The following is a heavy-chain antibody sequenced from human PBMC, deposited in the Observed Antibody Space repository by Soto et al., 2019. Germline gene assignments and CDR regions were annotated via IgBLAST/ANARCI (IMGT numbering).Heavy chain of an antibody. D-gene: IGHD3-10*01. J-gene: IGHJ5*02. V-gene: IGHV1-18*01. CDR3: ARDRSVLLPNWFDP. CDR1: GYTFTSYG. Sequence: SVKVSCKASGYTFTSYGISWVRQAPGQGLEWMGWISAYNGNTNYAQKLQGRVTMTTDTSTSTAYMELRSLRSDDTAVYYCARDRSVLLPNWFDPWGQGTLVTVSS. CDR2: ISAYNGNT.